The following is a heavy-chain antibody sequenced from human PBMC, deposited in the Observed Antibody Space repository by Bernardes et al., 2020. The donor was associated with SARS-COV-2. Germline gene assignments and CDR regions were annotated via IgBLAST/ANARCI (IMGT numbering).Heavy chain of an antibody. V-gene: IGHV1-8*01. Sequence: ASVKVSCKASGYPFTSYDFNWVRQASGQGLEWMGWMNPDTGNIVYAQRFQGRVTITRDTSIGTAYMELSSLTSEDSAVYYCYSSTWYGGGFDHWGQGTLVTVSS. J-gene: IGHJ4*02. CDR3: YSSTWYGGGFDH. D-gene: IGHD6-13*01. CDR2: MNPDTGNI. CDR1: GYPFTSYD.